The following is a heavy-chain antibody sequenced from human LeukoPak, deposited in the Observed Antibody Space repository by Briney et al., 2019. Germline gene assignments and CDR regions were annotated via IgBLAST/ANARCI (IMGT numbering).Heavy chain of an antibody. CDR2: IYTSGNT. CDR3: AGSFRGSSHHYYSYMHV. CDR1: GGSISNYY. Sequence: SETLSLTYTVSGGSISNYYWSWIRKPPGKGLERIGYIYTSGNTNSNPSLRSRVTVSVDSSKNQHPLRLNSATAAHTALYCCAGSFRGSSHHYYSYMHVWGKGTTVTVSS. J-gene: IGHJ6*03. V-gene: IGHV4-4*09. D-gene: IGHD6-6*01.